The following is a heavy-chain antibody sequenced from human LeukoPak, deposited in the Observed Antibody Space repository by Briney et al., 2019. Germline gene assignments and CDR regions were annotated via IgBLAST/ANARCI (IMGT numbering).Heavy chain of an antibody. J-gene: IGHJ4*02. D-gene: IGHD1-26*01. CDR3: AERFGWEPTNPFDY. V-gene: IGHV3-30*04. CDR2: ISYDGSNK. Sequence: PGGSLRLSCAASGFTFSSYAMHWVRQAPGKGLEWVAVISYDGSNKYYADSVKGRFTISRDNSKNTLYLQMNSLRAEDTAVYYCAERFGWEPTNPFDYWGQGTLVTVSS. CDR1: GFTFSSYA.